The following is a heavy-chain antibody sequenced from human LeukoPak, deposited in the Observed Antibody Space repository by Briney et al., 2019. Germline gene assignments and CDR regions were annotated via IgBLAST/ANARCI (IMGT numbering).Heavy chain of an antibody. J-gene: IGHJ5*02. CDR2: IYYSGST. D-gene: IGHD2-2*01. Sequence: NPSETLSLTCTVSGGSITSAGYFWIWIRQHPEQCLEFVCYIYYSGSTYSNQSLQSRMTISADQSKNQFSLNLNSVTAADTAVYYCARSLRTSWSSRADWFDPWGQGTLVTVSS. CDR1: GGSITSAGYF. CDR3: ARSLRTSWSSRADWFDP. V-gene: IGHV4-31*03.